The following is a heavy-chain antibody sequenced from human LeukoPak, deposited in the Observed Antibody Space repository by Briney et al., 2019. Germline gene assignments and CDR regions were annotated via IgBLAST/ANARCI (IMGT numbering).Heavy chain of an antibody. CDR3: ARSDGYSSSWYGGY. Sequence: SVKVSCKASGGTFSSYAISWVRQAPGQGLEWMGGIIPIFGTANYAQKFQGGVTITADESTSTAYMELSSLRSEDTAVYYCARSDGYSSSWYGGYWGQGTLVTVSS. CDR1: GGTFSSYA. V-gene: IGHV1-69*13. D-gene: IGHD6-13*01. J-gene: IGHJ4*02. CDR2: IIPIFGTA.